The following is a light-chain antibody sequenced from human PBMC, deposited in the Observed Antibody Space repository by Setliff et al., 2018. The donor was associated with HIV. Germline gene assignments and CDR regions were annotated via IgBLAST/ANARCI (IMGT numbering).Light chain of an antibody. CDR3: CSYAGSNTYVV. J-gene: IGLJ2*01. CDR1: GSDVGNYNL. V-gene: IGLV2-23*02. CDR2: EVS. Sequence: QSVLTQPASVSGSPGQSITISCTGTGSDVGNYNLVSWYQHHPGKAPKLMIFEVSKRPSGVSNRFSGSKSGNTASLTISGLQAEDEADYYCCSYAGSNTYVVFGGGTKVTVL.